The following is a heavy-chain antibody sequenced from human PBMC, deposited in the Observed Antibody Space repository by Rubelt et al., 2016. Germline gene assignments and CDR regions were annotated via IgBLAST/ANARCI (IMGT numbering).Heavy chain of an antibody. D-gene: IGHD7-27*01. Sequence: VRQAPDKGLEWVALIWYDGRNKYYAESVKGRFTISRDNSKNTVYLQMNSLRAEDTAVYYCARPWGYWGQGTLVTVSS. V-gene: IGHV3-33*01. CDR2: IWYDGRNK. CDR3: ARPWGY. J-gene: IGHJ4*02.